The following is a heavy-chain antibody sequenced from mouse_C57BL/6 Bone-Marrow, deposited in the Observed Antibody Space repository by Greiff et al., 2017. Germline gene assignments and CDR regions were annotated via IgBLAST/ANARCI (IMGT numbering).Heavy chain of an antibody. CDR3: ARDAGYWYFDV. CDR1: GFTFSDFY. J-gene: IGHJ1*03. CDR2: SRNKANDYTT. Sequence: EVKLVESGGGLVQSGRSLRLSCATSGFTFSDFYMEWVRQAPGKGLEWIAASRNKANDYTTEYSASVKGRFIVSRDTSQSILYLQMNALRAEDTAIYYCARDAGYWYFDVGGTGTTVTVSS. V-gene: IGHV7-1*01.